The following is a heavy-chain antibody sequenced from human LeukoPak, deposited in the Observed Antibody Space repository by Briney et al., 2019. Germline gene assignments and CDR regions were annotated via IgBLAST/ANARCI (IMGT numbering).Heavy chain of an antibody. CDR3: ARRTHSGSYYNLPFDY. V-gene: IGHV5-51*01. Sequence: GESLKISCKGSGYSFTSYWIGWVRQMPGKGLEWMGIIYPGDSDTRYSPPFQGQVTISADKSISTAYLQWSSLKASDTAMYYCARRTHSGSYYNLPFDYWGQGTLVTVSS. CDR1: GYSFTSYW. D-gene: IGHD3-10*01. CDR2: IYPGDSDT. J-gene: IGHJ4*02.